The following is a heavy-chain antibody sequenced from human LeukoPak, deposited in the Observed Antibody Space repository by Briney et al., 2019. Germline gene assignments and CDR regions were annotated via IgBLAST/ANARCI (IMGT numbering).Heavy chain of an antibody. CDR2: ISSNGGET. D-gene: IGHD1-26*01. Sequence: GGSLRLSCAASGFSFSSYVMHWVRQAPGKGLEYVSAISSNGGETYYADSVKGRFTISRDNSKNALYLQMGSLRVEDMAVYCCARGRSPRGYYYGMDVWGQGTTVTVS. V-gene: IGHV3-64*02. CDR1: GFSFSSYV. CDR3: ARGRSPRGYYYGMDV. J-gene: IGHJ6*02.